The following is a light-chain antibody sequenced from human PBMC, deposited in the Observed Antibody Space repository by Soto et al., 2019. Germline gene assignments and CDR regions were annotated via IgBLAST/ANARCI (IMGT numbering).Light chain of an antibody. J-gene: IGKJ5*01. V-gene: IGKV1-39*01. CDR3: QQTYRSVT. CDR1: QDISSY. CDR2: GAS. Sequence: DIQLTQSPSSLSSSIGDRVTITCRASQDISSYLNWYQQKPGRAPNLLIYGASTLQGGVPSRFSGRASATEFTLTISGLQPEDVATYYCQQTYRSVTFGQGTRLE.